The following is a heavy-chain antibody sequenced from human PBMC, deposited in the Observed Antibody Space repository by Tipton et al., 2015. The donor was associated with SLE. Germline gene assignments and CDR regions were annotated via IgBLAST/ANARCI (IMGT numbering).Heavy chain of an antibody. V-gene: IGHV3-7*01. D-gene: IGHD1-26*01. Sequence: GSLRLSCAASGFTFSSYWMSWVRQAPGKGLEWVANIKQDGSEKYYVDSVKGRFTISRDNAKNSLYLQMNSLRAEDTAVYYCAREVKVGAKGAVNYWGQGTLVTVSS. CDR2: IKQDGSEK. CDR3: AREVKVGAKGAVNY. J-gene: IGHJ4*02. CDR1: GFTFSSYW.